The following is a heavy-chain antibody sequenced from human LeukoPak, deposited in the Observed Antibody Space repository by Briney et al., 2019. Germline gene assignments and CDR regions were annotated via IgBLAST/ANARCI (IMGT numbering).Heavy chain of an antibody. J-gene: IGHJ4*02. Sequence: GGSLRLSCVASGFTFSSYAMSWVRQAPGKGLEWVSAISGSGVTTHYAGSVKGRFTISRDNSRNTVYLQMSSLRAEDTAVYYCVKDAGPRPLVFFDTWGQGTLVTVSS. CDR2: ISGSGVTT. D-gene: IGHD6-6*01. CDR3: VKDAGPRPLVFFDT. CDR1: GFTFSSYA. V-gene: IGHV3-23*01.